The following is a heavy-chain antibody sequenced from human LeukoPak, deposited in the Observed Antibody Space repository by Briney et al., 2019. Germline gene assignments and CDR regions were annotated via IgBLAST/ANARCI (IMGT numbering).Heavy chain of an antibody. CDR2: ISSSGSTI. V-gene: IGHV3-11*01. CDR1: GFTFSDYY. D-gene: IGHD6-6*01. Sequence: GGSLRLSCAASGFTFSDYYMSWIRLAPGKGLEWVSYISSSGSTIYYADSVKGRFTISRDNAKNSLYLQMNSLRAEDTAVYYCARDFISSSYFDYWGQGTLVTVSS. CDR3: ARDFISSSYFDY. J-gene: IGHJ4*02.